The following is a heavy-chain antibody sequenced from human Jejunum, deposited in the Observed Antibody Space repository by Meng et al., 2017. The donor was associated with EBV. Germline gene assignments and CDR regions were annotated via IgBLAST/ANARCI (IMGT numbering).Heavy chain of an antibody. CDR3: VRGGDYCLVY. J-gene: IGHJ4*02. CDR1: GDSIDSRNW. Sequence: QGRLWGAGPGRGKPSGTLSLTGAVSGDSIDSRNWWSWVRQSPERGLEWIGEIYYSGSTNYNPSLKSRATILVDRSENHFSLHLSSVTAADTAVYYCVRGGDYCLVYWGQGTLVTVSS. CDR2: IYYSGST. D-gene: IGHD2-21*02. V-gene: IGHV4-4*02.